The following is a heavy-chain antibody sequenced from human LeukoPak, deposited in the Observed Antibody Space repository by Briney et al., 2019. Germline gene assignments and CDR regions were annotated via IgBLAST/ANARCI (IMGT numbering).Heavy chain of an antibody. CDR3: ARDPDSSGWSSKDY. CDR1: GFTFSRYW. D-gene: IGHD6-19*01. V-gene: IGHV3-74*01. CDR2: INSDGSST. Sequence: GGSLRVSCAASGFTFSRYWMHWVRQAPGKGLVWVSRINSDGSSTTYADSVRGRFTISRDNAKNTLYMQMNSLRAEDTAVYYCARDPDSSGWSSKDYWGQGTLVTVSS. J-gene: IGHJ4*02.